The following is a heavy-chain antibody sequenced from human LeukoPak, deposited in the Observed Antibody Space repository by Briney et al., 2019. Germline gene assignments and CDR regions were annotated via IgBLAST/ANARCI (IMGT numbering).Heavy chain of an antibody. V-gene: IGHV3-30*18. J-gene: IGHJ4*02. Sequence: GGSLRLSCAASGFTFSSYAMSWVRQAPGKGLEWVAVISYDGSDKYSADSVKGRFTISRDNSKNTLYLQMDSLRAEDTAVYYCAKNAHYQGYSYGGIDYWGQGTLVTVSS. CDR3: AKNAHYQGYSYGGIDY. CDR2: ISYDGSDK. D-gene: IGHD5-18*01. CDR1: GFTFSSYA.